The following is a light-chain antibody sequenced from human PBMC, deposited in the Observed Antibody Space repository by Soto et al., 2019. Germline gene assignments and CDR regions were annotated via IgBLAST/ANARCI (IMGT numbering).Light chain of an antibody. CDR2: EVS. J-gene: IGLJ2*01. Sequence: QSALTQPRSVSGAPGQSVTISCTGTSSDVGASNSVSWYQQHPGEVPKVMIYEVSKRPSGVSSRFSGSKSGNTASLTISGLQAEDEADYYCCSYTRTGTLVFAGGTKLTVL. V-gene: IGLV2-11*01. CDR3: CSYTRTGTLV. CDR1: SSDVGASNS.